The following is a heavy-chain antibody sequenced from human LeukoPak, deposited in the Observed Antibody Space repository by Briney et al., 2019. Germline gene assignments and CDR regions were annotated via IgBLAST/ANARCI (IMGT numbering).Heavy chain of an antibody. CDR3: ARGTIAVAGTDY. CDR1: RCVVLGDW. V-gene: IGHV3-7*01. Sequence: RGVCLRLGGAEGRCVVLGDWMSCVRQAPGKGLEWVANIKQDGSEKYYVDSVKGRFTISRDNARNSLYLQMNSLRAEDTAVYYCARGTIAVAGTDYWGQGTLVTVSS. J-gene: IGHJ4*02. D-gene: IGHD6-19*01. CDR2: IKQDGSEK.